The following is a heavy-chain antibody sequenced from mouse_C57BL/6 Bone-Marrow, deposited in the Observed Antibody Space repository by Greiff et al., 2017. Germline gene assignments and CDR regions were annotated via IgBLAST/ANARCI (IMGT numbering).Heavy chain of an antibody. J-gene: IGHJ3*01. V-gene: IGHV14-4*01. CDR1: GFNIKDDY. Sequence: VQLKQSGAELVRPGASVKLSCTASGFNIKDDYMHWVKQRPEQGLEWIGWLDPENGDTEYASKFQGKATITADTPSNTAYLHLSSLTSEDTAVYYCTTPYYGSSPFAYWGQGTLVTVSA. CDR3: TTPYYGSSPFAY. D-gene: IGHD1-1*01. CDR2: LDPENGDT.